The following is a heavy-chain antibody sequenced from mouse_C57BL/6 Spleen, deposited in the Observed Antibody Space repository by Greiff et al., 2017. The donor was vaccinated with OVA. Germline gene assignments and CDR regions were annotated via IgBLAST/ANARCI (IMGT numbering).Heavy chain of an antibody. J-gene: IGHJ2*01. V-gene: IGHV1-18*01. CDR3: ARSPASFAMDY. CDR1: GYTFTDYN. D-gene: IGHD1-1*02. Sequence: VQLQQSGPELVKPGASVKIPCKASGYTFTDYNMDWVKQSHGKSLEWIGDINPNNGGTIYNQKFKGKATLTVAKSSSTAYMGLRSLTSEDTAVYYCARSPASFAMDYWGQGTTLTVSS. CDR2: INPNNGGT.